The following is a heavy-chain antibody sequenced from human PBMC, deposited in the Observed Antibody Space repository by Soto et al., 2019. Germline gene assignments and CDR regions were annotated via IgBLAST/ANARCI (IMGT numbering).Heavy chain of an antibody. CDR3: ARDGVAAGNINFDY. Sequence: ASVKVSCKASGYMFTKSAMHSVRQAPGQRLEWMGWISGDSGNTKYSPKLQDRVTITRDTSASTAYMELSSLRSEDTALYYCARDGVAAGNINFDYWGQGTLVTVPS. CDR2: ISGDSGNT. D-gene: IGHD6-19*01. J-gene: IGHJ4*01. V-gene: IGHV1-3*01. CDR1: GYMFTKSA.